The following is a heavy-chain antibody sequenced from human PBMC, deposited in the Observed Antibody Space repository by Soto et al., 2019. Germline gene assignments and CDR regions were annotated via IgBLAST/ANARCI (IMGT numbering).Heavy chain of an antibody. D-gene: IGHD6-13*01. V-gene: IGHV3-30-3*01. Sequence: PGWSLRLSCAASGFTFSSYAMHLVRQAPGKGLEWVAFISYDGSNKYYADSVKGRFTISRDNSKNTLYLQMNSLRAEDTAVYYCARAKIAAAEQRVYYYYYGMEVWGEGAKVTVSS. J-gene: IGHJ6*04. CDR1: GFTFSSYA. CDR2: ISYDGSNK. CDR3: ARAKIAAAEQRVYYYYYGMEV.